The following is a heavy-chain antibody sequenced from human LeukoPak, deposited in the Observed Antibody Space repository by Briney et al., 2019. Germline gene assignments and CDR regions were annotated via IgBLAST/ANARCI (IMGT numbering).Heavy chain of an antibody. CDR1: GFTFSSYA. V-gene: IGHV3-23*01. D-gene: IGHD6-19*01. J-gene: IGHJ6*03. CDR3: AKGGIAVAGTSYYYYMDV. CDR2: ISDSGGRT. Sequence: GGSLRLSCAASGFTFSSYAMSWVRQAPGKGLEWVSAISDSGGRTHYADSVRGRFTISRDNSKNTLYVQMHSLRAEDTAVYYCAKGGIAVAGTSYYYYMDVWGKGTTVTISS.